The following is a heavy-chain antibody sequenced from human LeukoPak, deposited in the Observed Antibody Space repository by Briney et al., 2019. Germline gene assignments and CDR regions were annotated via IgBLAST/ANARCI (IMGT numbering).Heavy chain of an antibody. J-gene: IGHJ4*02. D-gene: IGHD4-17*01. CDR3: AKLRTTVTSGMDF. CDR1: GFTFNTYA. Sequence: PGGSLRLSCAASGFTFNTYAMSWVRQAPGKGLEWVSDISGSGGVTYYAGSVKGRFTTSRDNSKNTLYLQMHSLRVEDTALYYCAKLRTTVTSGMDFWGQGTLVTVSS. V-gene: IGHV3-23*01. CDR2: ISGSGGVT.